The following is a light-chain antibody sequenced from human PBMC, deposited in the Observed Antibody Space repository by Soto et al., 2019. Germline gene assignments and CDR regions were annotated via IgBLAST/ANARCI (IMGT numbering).Light chain of an antibody. J-gene: IGLJ1*01. V-gene: IGLV2-11*01. CDR2: DVA. Sequence: QSVLTQPRSVSGSPGQSVTISCTGTGNDVGAYNYVSWYQQHPGRPPKLMIYDVAGWPSGVPDRFSGSKSGNTASLTISGLQAEDEADYFCCLYPGGYPSLFGPGLKVNVL. CDR1: GNDVGAYNY. CDR3: CLYPGGYPSL.